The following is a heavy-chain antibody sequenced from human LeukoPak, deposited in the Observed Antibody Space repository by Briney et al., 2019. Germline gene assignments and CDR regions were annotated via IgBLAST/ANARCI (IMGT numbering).Heavy chain of an antibody. Sequence: SETLSLTCAVYGGSFSGYYWSWIRQPPGKGLEWIGEINHSGSTNYNPSLKSRVTISVDTSKNQFSLKLSSVTAADTAVYYCASRHYYDSSGLDYWGQGTLVTVSS. CDR3: ASRHYYDSSGLDY. J-gene: IGHJ4*02. CDR2: INHSGST. D-gene: IGHD3-22*01. V-gene: IGHV4-34*01. CDR1: GGSFSGYY.